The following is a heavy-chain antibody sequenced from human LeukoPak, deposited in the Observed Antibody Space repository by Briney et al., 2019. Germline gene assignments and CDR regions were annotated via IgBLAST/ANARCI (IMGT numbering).Heavy chain of an antibody. CDR1: GYIFTGYY. J-gene: IGHJ4*02. V-gene: IGHV1-2*02. D-gene: IGHD4-23*01. CDR2: INPNSGGT. Sequence: ASVKVSCKASGYIFTGYYMHWVRQAPGQGLEWMGWINPNSGGTNYAQKFQGRVTMTRDTSISTAYMELSRLRSDDTAVYYCARWKTYGGNGRNDYWGQGTLVTVSS. CDR3: ARWKTYGGNGRNDY.